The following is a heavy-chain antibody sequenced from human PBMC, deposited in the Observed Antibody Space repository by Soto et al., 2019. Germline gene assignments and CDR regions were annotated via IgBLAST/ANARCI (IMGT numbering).Heavy chain of an antibody. V-gene: IGHV2-5*02. CDR3: ALPVTGDRAPHFDY. Sequence: SGPTLVKPTQTLTLTCTFSGFSLSTSGVGVGWIRQPPGKALEWLALIYWDDDKRYSPSLKSRLTITKDTSKNQVVLTMTNMDPVDTATYYCALPVTGDRAPHFDYWGQGTLVTVSS. CDR1: GFSLSTSGVG. CDR2: IYWDDDK. J-gene: IGHJ4*02. D-gene: IGHD7-27*01.